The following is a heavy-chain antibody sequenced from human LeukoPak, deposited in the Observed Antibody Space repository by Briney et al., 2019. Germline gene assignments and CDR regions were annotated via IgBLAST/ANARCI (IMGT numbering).Heavy chain of an antibody. J-gene: IGHJ6*02. CDR3: AKDLACSSTSCYLNFVYYGMDV. D-gene: IGHD2-2*01. CDR2: IKQDGSEI. V-gene: IGHV3-7*03. Sequence: PGGSLRLSCAASGFTFSNYWMGWVRQAPGKGLEWVANIKQDGSEIYYVDSVKGRFTISRDTAKNSLYLQMNSLRAEDTALYYCAKDLACSSTSCYLNFVYYGMDVWGQGTTVTVSS. CDR1: GFTFSNYW.